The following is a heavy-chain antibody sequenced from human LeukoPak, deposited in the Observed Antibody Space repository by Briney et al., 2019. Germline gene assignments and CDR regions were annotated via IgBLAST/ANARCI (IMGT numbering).Heavy chain of an antibody. V-gene: IGHV3-48*03. CDR3: GRKYYYDSSGYIDY. D-gene: IGHD3-22*01. CDR2: ISSSGSTI. J-gene: IGHJ4*02. CDR1: GFTFSSYE. Sequence: GGSLRLSCAASGFTFSSYEMNWVRQAPGKGLEWVSYISSSGSTIYYADSVKGRFTISRDNAKNSLYLQMNSLRAEDTALYYCGRKYYYDSSGYIDYWGQGTLVTVSS.